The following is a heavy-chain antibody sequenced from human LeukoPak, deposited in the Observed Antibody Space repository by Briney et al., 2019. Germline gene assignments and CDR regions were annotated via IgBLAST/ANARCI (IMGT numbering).Heavy chain of an antibody. Sequence: PSGTLSLTCAVSVGSICSSNWWSWVRQPPGKGLERIGEIYHSGSTNYNPSLKSRVTISVDKSKNQFSLKLSSVTAADTAVYYCARGRGSSSWYRNRVYGMDVWGQGPRSPSP. CDR2: IYHSGST. CDR1: VGSICSSNW. CDR3: ARGRGSSSWYRNRVYGMDV. J-gene: IGHJ6*02. D-gene: IGHD6-13*01. V-gene: IGHV4-4*02.